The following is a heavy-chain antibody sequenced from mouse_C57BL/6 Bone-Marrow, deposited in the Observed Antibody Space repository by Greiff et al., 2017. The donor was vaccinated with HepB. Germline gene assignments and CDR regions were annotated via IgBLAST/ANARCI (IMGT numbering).Heavy chain of an antibody. V-gene: IGHV2-5*01. J-gene: IGHJ2*01. Sequence: VQLQESGPGLVQPSQSLSITCTVSGFSFTSYGVHWVRQSPGKGLEWLGVIWRGGSTDYNAAFMSRLSITKDNSKSQVFFKMNSLQADDTAIYYCAKNRRQLRLGYFDYWGQGTTLTVSS. CDR3: AKNRRQLRLGYFDY. CDR1: GFSFTSYG. CDR2: IWRGGST. D-gene: IGHD3-2*02.